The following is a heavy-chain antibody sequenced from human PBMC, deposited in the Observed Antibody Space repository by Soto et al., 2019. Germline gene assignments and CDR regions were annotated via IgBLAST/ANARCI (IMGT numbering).Heavy chain of an antibody. CDR2: IYYSGST. CDR1: GGSVSSGSYY. J-gene: IGHJ6*02. V-gene: IGHV4-61*01. D-gene: IGHD6-13*01. CDR3: ARGAEMVAAATLYYYCYGMDV. Sequence: SETLSLTCTVSGGSVSSGSYYWSWIRQPPGKGLEWIGYIYYSGSTNYNPSLKSRVTISVDTSKNQFSLKLSSVTAADTAVYYCARGAEMVAAATLYYYCYGMDVWGQGTTVTVSS.